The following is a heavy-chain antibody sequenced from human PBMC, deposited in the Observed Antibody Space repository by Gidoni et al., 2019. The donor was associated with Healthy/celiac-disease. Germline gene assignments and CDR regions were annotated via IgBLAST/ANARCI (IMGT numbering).Heavy chain of an antibody. CDR1: GFTFGDYA. J-gene: IGHJ3*02. Sequence: EVQLVESGGGLVKPGRPMRLSRTASGFTFGDYAMCWFRQAQGKGLEWVGYIRSKAYGGTTEYAASVKGRFTISRDDSKSIAYLQMNSLKTEDTAVYYCTRFAAPACGGDCPNSGRDDAFDIWGQGTMVTVSS. D-gene: IGHD2-21*02. V-gene: IGHV3-49*05. CDR3: TRFAAPACGGDCPNSGRDDAFDI. CDR2: IRSKAYGGTT.